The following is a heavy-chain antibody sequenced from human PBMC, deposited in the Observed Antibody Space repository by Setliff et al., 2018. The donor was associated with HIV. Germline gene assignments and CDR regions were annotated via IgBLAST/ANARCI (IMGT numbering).Heavy chain of an antibody. CDR1: GYTFTQYP. V-gene: IGHV1-3*01. D-gene: IGHD4-4*01. CDR3: AREPDSIPYDY. J-gene: IGHJ4*02. CDR2: INAGNGNT. Sequence: ASVKVSCKASGYTFTQYPMHWVRQAPGQRLEWMGWINAGNGNTEYSQKFQGRVTITRDTSTNTTYMELNSLRSEDTAVYYCAREPDSIPYDYWGQGTLVTVSS.